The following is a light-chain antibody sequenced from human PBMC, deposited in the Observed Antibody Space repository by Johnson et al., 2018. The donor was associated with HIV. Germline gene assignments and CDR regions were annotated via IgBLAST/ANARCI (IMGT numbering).Light chain of an antibody. V-gene: IGLV1-51*02. J-gene: IGLJ1*01. CDR3: GKWDSSLSAGGV. Sequence: QSVLTQPPSVSAAPGQKVTISCSGSSSNIGNNYVSWYQQLPGTAPKLLIYENNKRPSGIPDRFYGSKSGTSATLGITGLQTGDEADYYCGKWDSSLSAGGVFVTGTKVTVL. CDR1: SSNIGNNY. CDR2: ENN.